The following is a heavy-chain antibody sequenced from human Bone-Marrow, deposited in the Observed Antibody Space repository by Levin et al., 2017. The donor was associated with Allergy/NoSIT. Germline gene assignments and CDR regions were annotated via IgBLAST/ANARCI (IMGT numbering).Heavy chain of an antibody. CDR2: MFAGGAA. V-gene: IGHV4-61*02. J-gene: IGHJ5*02. CDR3: ARDETFNSWHTGWFDP. Sequence: SQTLSLTCPVSGDSINNTNHYWRWIRQPAGKGLEWIGRMFAGGAATYNRSLRSRVTISIDTSKNQFSLKLTSVTAADTAVYYCARDETFNSWHTGWFDPWGQGTLVTVSS. D-gene: IGHD6-13*01. CDR1: GDSINNTNHY.